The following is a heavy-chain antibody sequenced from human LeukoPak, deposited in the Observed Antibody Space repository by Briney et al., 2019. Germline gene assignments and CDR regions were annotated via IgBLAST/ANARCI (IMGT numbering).Heavy chain of an antibody. CDR1: GFTVRSYW. Sequence: GGSLRLSCAVSGFTVRSYWMSWVRQAPGKGLVWVSRISTDGNIISYADSVKGRFTLSRDTAKNTLYLQMNSLRAEDTAVYYCAELGITMIGGVWGKGTTVTISS. CDR2: ISTDGNII. D-gene: IGHD3-10*02. CDR3: AELGITMIGGV. J-gene: IGHJ6*04. V-gene: IGHV3-74*01.